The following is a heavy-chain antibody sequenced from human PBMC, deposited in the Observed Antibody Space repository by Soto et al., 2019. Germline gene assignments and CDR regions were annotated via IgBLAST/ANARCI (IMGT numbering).Heavy chain of an antibody. V-gene: IGHV3-23*01. CDR1: GFTFSSYA. D-gene: IGHD1-26*01. J-gene: IGHJ4*02. CDR3: ASGGSGRYYGI. CDR2: ISGSGGST. Sequence: EVQLLESGGGLVQPGGSLRLSCAASGFTFSSYAMRWVRQAPVKGLEWVSAISGSGGSTYYADSVKGRLTISRDNSKNMLSLQMNSLIAEDTAVYYCASGGSGRYYGIWGQGTLVTVSS.